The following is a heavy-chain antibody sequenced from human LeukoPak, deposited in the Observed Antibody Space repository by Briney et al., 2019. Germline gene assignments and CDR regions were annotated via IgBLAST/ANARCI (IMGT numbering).Heavy chain of an antibody. CDR1: GGSISISGYY. CDR3: ARYSSSSGWFDP. V-gene: IGHV4-39*01. D-gene: IGHD6-6*01. Sequence: KASETLPLTCTVSGGSISISGYYWVWIRQPPGKGLEWIGNIYYSGSTCYNPSFKSRVTISVDTSQNQFSLKLNSVTAADTAVYYCARYSSSSGWFDPWGQGTLVTVSS. J-gene: IGHJ5*02. CDR2: IYYSGST.